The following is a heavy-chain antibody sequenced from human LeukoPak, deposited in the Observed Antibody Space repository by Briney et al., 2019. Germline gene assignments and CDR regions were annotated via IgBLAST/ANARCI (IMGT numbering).Heavy chain of an antibody. D-gene: IGHD6-19*01. CDR3: ARGEEQWLEWYFDL. Sequence: PSETLSLTCTVSGGSISSRSYYWGWIRQSPGKGLEWIGTIYYSGTTYYNPSLKSRVTISVDTSKNQFSLKLSSVTAAGTAVYHCARGEEQWLEWYFDLWGRGTLVTVSS. J-gene: IGHJ2*01. CDR2: IYYSGTT. V-gene: IGHV4-39*01. CDR1: GGSISSRSYY.